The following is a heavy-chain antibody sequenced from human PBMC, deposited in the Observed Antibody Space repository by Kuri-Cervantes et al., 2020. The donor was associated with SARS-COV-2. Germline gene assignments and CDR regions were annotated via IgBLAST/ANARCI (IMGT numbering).Heavy chain of an antibody. V-gene: IGHV1-18*01. D-gene: IGHD7-27*01. Sequence: ASVKVSCKASGYTFTSYGISWVRQAPGQGLEWMGRISTYNGKTNYAQKLQGRVTMTTDTSTSTAYMEMRSLRLDDTAVYYCARDKDWGYGFDIWGRGTMVTVSS. CDR1: GYTFTSYG. CDR2: ISTYNGKT. J-gene: IGHJ3*02. CDR3: ARDKDWGYGFDI.